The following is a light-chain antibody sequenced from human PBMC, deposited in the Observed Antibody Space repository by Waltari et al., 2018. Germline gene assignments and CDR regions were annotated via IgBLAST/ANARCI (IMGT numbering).Light chain of an antibody. CDR1: QSVSSN. CDR3: QQYNNWPPSIT. V-gene: IGKV3-15*01. J-gene: IGKJ5*01. Sequence: EILMTQSPATLSVSPGESVTLSCRASQSVSSNLAWYQQKSGQAPRLLIYGASTRATAVPARFSGSGSGTEFTLTISSLQSEDFAVHYCQQYNNWPPSITFGQGTRLEIK. CDR2: GAS.